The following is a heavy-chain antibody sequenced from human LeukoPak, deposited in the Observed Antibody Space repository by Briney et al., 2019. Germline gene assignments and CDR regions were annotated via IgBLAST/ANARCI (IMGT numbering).Heavy chain of an antibody. V-gene: IGHV4-59*01. Sequence: PSETLSLTCTVSGGSISSYYWSWIRQPPGKGLEWIGYIYYGGSTNYNPSLKSRVTISVDTSKNQFSLKLSSVTAADTAVYYCARRRAAAGRYYYYYGMDVWGQGTTVTVSS. D-gene: IGHD6-13*01. CDR3: ARRRAAAGRYYYYYGMDV. J-gene: IGHJ6*02. CDR1: GGSISSYY. CDR2: IYYGGST.